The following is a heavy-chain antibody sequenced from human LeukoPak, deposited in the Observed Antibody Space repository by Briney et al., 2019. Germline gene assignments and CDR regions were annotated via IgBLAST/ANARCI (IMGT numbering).Heavy chain of an antibody. CDR2: ISGSGGST. CDR1: GFTFSSYA. Sequence: GGSLRLSCAASGFTFSSYAMSWVRQAPGKGLEWVSAISGSGGSTYYADSVKGRFTISRDNSKNTLYLQMNSLRAEDTAVYYCAKVDFWSGYYMSGAFDYWGQGTLVTVSS. CDR3: AKVDFWSGYYMSGAFDY. D-gene: IGHD3-3*01. J-gene: IGHJ4*02. V-gene: IGHV3-23*01.